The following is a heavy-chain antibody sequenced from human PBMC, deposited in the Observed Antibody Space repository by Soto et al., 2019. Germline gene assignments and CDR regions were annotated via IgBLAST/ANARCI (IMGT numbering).Heavy chain of an antibody. J-gene: IGHJ6*03. CDR2: IYHSGST. Sequence: SETLSLTCAVSSVSISSSNWLSWVRQPPGKGLEWIGEIYHSGSTNYNPSLKSRVTISVDKSKNQFSLKLSSVTAADTAVYYCARAERYCSSTSCQFIYYYYYVDAWGKGTTVTVSS. V-gene: IGHV4-4*02. D-gene: IGHD2-2*01. CDR1: SVSISSSNW. CDR3: ARAERYCSSTSCQFIYYYYYVDA.